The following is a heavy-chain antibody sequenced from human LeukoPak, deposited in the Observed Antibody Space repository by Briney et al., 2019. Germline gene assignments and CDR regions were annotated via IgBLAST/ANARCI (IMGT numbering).Heavy chain of an antibody. Sequence: GASVKVSCKASGYTSTSYGISWVRQAPGQGLEWMGWISAYNGNTNYAQKLQGRVTMTTDTSTSTAYMELRSLRSDDTAVYYCARDRPAYCSGGSCYPGYYYYGMDVWGQGTTVTVSS. CDR1: GYTSTSYG. D-gene: IGHD2-15*01. CDR2: ISAYNGNT. CDR3: ARDRPAYCSGGSCYPGYYYYGMDV. J-gene: IGHJ6*02. V-gene: IGHV1-18*01.